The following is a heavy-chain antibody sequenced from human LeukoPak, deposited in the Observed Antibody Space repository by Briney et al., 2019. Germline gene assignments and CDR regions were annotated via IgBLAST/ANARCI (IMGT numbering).Heavy chain of an antibody. V-gene: IGHV3-43*02. CDR3: AKDIRSAGSSWHRRTENWFDP. J-gene: IGHJ5*02. D-gene: IGHD6-13*01. CDR1: GFTFDDYA. CDR2: ISGVGGST. Sequence: GGSLRLSCAASGFTFDDYAMHWVRQAPGKGLEWVSLISGVGGSTYYADSVKGRFTISRENSKNSLYLQMNSLRTEDTALYYCAKDIRSAGSSWHRRTENWFDPWGQGTLVTVSS.